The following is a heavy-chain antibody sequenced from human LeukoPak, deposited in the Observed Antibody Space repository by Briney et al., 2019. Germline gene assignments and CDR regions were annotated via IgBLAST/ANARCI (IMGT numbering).Heavy chain of an antibody. CDR1: GFTFSTYD. V-gene: IGHV3-64*01. J-gene: IGHJ2*01. CDR2: ISSNGGST. CDR3: ARDNRAVPGYFDL. Sequence: GGSLRLSCAASGFTFSTYDMHWVRQAPGKGLEYVSAISSNGGSTYYANSVKGRFTISRDNSKNTLYLQMGSLRAEDMAVYYCARDNRAVPGYFDLWGRGTLVTVSS.